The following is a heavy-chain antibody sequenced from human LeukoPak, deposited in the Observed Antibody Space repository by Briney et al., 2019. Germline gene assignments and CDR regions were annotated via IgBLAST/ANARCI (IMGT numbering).Heavy chain of an antibody. J-gene: IGHJ4*02. D-gene: IGHD1-26*01. CDR3: ARDQAGGSYGIFDY. CDR2: INSDGSST. Sequence: GGSLRLSCAASGFTFSSYSMNWVRHAPGKGLVWVSRINSDGSSTSYADSVKGRFTISRDNAKNTLYLQMNSLRAEDTAVYYCARDQAGGSYGIFDYWGQGTLVTVSS. V-gene: IGHV3-74*01. CDR1: GFTFSSYS.